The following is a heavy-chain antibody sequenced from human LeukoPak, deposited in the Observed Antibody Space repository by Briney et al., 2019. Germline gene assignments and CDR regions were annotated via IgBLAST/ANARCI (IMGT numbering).Heavy chain of an antibody. CDR3: ARDFEAPSNC. V-gene: IGHV3-30*03. CDR1: GXTFSDYG. CDR2: ILNDGSIK. D-gene: IGHD3-9*01. J-gene: IGHJ4*02. Sequence: GGSLRLSCAASGXTFSDYGMHWVRQAPGKGLGWVATILNDGSIKYVDSVKGRFTISRDNSKNTVYLQMNSLRPEDTAACYCARDFEAPSNCWGQGTLVTVSS.